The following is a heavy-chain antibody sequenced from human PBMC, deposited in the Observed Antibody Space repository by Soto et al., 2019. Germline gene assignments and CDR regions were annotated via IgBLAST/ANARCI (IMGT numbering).Heavy chain of an antibody. CDR1: GFTFTRYD. D-gene: IGHD3-22*01. V-gene: IGHV3-13*01. CDR3: ARAYYDSSGYPVGGMDV. J-gene: IGHJ6*02. CDR2: IGTDGDT. Sequence: GGSLRLSCAASGFTFTRYDMHWVRLTAGKGLEWVSSIGTDGDTCYVDSVKGRFTISREDDKNSVYLQMNSLGAGDTAVYYCARAYYDSSGYPVGGMDVWGQGTMVTVSS.